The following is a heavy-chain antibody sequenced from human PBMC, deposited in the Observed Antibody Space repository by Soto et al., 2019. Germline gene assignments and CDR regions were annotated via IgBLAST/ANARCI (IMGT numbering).Heavy chain of an antibody. Sequence: PGGSLRLSCAASGFTFRSYNMNWVRQSPGTGLDWLSYISSSSSTIYYADSVKGRFTISRDNAKNSLYLQMNSLRDDDTAMYYCARGGTIAVTTIGDYWGQGTLVTVSS. CDR1: GFTFRSYN. D-gene: IGHD5-12*01. J-gene: IGHJ4*01. CDR3: ARGGTIAVTTIGDY. CDR2: ISSSSSTI. V-gene: IGHV3-48*02.